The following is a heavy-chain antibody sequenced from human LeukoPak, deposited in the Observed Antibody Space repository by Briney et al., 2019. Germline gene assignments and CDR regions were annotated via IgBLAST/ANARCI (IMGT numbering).Heavy chain of an antibody. D-gene: IGHD5-12*01. CDR3: ARVGYDYRYYYYMDV. Sequence: GGSLRLSCAASGFTFSSYGMHWVRQAPGKGLEWVAVISYDGSNKYYADSVKGRFTISRDNSKNTLYLQMNSLRAEDTAVYYCARVGYDYRYYYYMDVWGKGTTVTISS. CDR2: ISYDGSNK. V-gene: IGHV3-30*03. J-gene: IGHJ6*03. CDR1: GFTFSSYG.